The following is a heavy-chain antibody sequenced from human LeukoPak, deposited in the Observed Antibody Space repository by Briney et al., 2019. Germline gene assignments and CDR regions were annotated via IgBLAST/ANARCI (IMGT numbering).Heavy chain of an antibody. D-gene: IGHD6-6*01. J-gene: IGHJ3*02. Sequence: GGSLRLSCTASGFTFGDYAMSWVRQAPGKGLEWVGFIRSKAYGGTTEYAASVKGRFTISRDDSKSIAYLQMNSLKTEDTAVYYCTRAQDSSSYAFDIWGQGTMVTVSS. CDR1: GFTFGDYA. V-gene: IGHV3-49*04. CDR3: TRAQDSSSYAFDI. CDR2: IRSKAYGGTT.